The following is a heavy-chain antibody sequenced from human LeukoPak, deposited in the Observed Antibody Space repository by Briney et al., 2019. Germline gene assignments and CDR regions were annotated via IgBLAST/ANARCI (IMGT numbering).Heavy chain of an antibody. V-gene: IGHV5-51*01. J-gene: IGHJ5*02. D-gene: IGHD4/OR15-4a*01. CDR2: IYPSDSDT. CDR1: GYRFTTYW. CDR3: ARPPDYSEYLACFVS. Sequence: GESLKISCRASGYRFTTYWIGWVRHMPGKGLEWMGVIYPSDSDTKYSQSFQGQVIISVDKSINTAYLQWDSLKSSDTAMYYCARPPDYSEYLACFVSWGQGTQVTVSS.